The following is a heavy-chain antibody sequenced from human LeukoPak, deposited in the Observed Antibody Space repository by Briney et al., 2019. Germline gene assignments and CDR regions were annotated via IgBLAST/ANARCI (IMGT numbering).Heavy chain of an antibody. D-gene: IGHD5-12*01. CDR3: ARDADYYYYYMDV. J-gene: IGHJ6*03. CDR2: TTSSSSYI. V-gene: IGHV3-21*01. Sequence: GGSLRLSCAASGFTFSSYNMNWVRQAPGKGLEWVSSTTSSSSYIYYADSVKGRSTISRDNAKNSLYLQMNSLRAEDTAVYYCARDADYYYYYMDVWGKGTTVTVSS. CDR1: GFTFSSYN.